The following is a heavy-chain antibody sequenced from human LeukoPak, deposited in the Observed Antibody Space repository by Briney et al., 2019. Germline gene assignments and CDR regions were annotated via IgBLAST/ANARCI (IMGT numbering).Heavy chain of an antibody. Sequence: GGSLRLFCAASGFTFSSYAMHWVRQAPGKGLERVAVISYDGSNKYYADSVKGRFTISRDNSKNTLYLQMNSLRAEDTAVYYCARFDYWGQGTLVTVSS. J-gene: IGHJ4*02. V-gene: IGHV3-30-3*01. CDR3: ARFDY. CDR2: ISYDGSNK. CDR1: GFTFSSYA.